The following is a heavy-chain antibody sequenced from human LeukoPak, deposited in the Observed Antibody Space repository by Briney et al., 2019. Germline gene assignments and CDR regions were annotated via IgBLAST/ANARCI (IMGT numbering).Heavy chain of an antibody. D-gene: IGHD3-3*01. CDR3: AKDLGDYDFWSGYFTLPDY. V-gene: IGHV3-7*01. CDR1: GFTFSGHS. Sequence: GGSLRLSCAASGFTFSGHSMSWYRQAPGKGLEWVANIKEDGNEKFYVDSVKGRFTVSRDSAENSLYLQLNNLRAEDTAVYYCAKDLGDYDFWSGYFTLPDYWGQGTLVTVSS. CDR2: IKEDGNEK. J-gene: IGHJ4*02.